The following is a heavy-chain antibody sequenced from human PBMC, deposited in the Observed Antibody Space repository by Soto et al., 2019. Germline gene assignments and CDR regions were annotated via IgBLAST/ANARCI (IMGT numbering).Heavy chain of an antibody. V-gene: IGHV1-3*01. CDR2: INAGTGQV. CDR3: ARVMAVQAFDI. CDR1: GYIFTRYG. J-gene: IGHJ3*02. D-gene: IGHD4-17*01. Sequence: ASVKVSCKASGYIFTRYGIHWVRQAPGQGLEWVGWINAGTGQVKYSQKFQGKVSITRDTSASTAYMELSSLKSEDTAVYYCARVMAVQAFDIWGQGTKVTVSS.